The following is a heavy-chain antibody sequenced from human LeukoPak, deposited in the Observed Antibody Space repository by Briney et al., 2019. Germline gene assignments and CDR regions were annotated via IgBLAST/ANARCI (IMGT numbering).Heavy chain of an antibody. CDR3: AKGRGYCTGGSCYSDY. Sequence: GGSLRLSCTASGFTFSNYAMSWVRQAPGKGLEWVSTISGSDGSTYYADSVKGRFTISRDNSKHTLYPQMNSLRVEDTAIYYCAKGRGYCTGGSCYSDYWGQGTLVTVSS. J-gene: IGHJ4*02. CDR1: GFTFSNYA. V-gene: IGHV3-23*01. CDR2: ISGSDGST. D-gene: IGHD2-15*01.